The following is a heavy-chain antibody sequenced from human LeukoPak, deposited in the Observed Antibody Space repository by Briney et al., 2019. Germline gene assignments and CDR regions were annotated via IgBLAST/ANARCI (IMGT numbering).Heavy chain of an antibody. CDR2: IYHSGST. CDR1: GYSISSGYY. V-gene: IGHV4-38-2*02. J-gene: IGHJ4*02. Sequence: PSETLSLTCTVSGYSISSGYYWGWIRPPPGKGLEWIGMIYHSGSTYYNPSLKSRVNISVDTSKHQFSLKLSSVTAADTAVYYCARVGITMVRGARSHFDYWGQGTLVTVSS. CDR3: ARVGITMVRGARSHFDY. D-gene: IGHD3-10*01.